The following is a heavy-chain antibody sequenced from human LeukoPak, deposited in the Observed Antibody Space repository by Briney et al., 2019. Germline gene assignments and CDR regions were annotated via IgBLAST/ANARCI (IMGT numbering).Heavy chain of an antibody. Sequence: GRSLRLSCAASGFTFSSYAIHWVRQAPGKGLEWVAVISYDGSNKYYADSVKGRFTISRDNSKNTLYLQMNSLRAEDTAVYYCARDPYYYDSSGYPFFDYWGQGTLVTVSS. D-gene: IGHD3-22*01. V-gene: IGHV3-30*01. CDR3: ARDPYYYDSSGYPFFDY. J-gene: IGHJ4*02. CDR1: GFTFSSYA. CDR2: ISYDGSNK.